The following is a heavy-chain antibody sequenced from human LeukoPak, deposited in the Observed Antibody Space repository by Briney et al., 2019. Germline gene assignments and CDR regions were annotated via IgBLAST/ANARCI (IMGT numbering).Heavy chain of an antibody. D-gene: IGHD6-13*01. CDR1: GGSISSSSYY. Sequence: SETLSLTCTVSGGSISSSSYYWGWIRQPPGKGLEWIGSIYYSGSTYYNPSLKSRVTISVDTSKNQFSLKLSSVTAADTAVYYCARGDSSSWYYFDYWGQGTLVTVSS. J-gene: IGHJ4*02. CDR3: ARGDSSSWYYFDY. V-gene: IGHV4-39*07. CDR2: IYYSGST.